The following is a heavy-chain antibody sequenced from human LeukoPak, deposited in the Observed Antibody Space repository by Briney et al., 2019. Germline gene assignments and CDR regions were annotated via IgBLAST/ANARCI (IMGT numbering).Heavy chain of an antibody. J-gene: IGHJ3*02. V-gene: IGHV1-69*13. Sequence: SVKVSCKASGGTFSSYAISWVRQAPGQGLEWMGGIIPIFGTANYAQKFQGRVTITADESTSTAHMELSSLRSEDTAVYYCARGGGLESAFDIWGQGTMVTVSS. CDR2: IIPIFGTA. CDR1: GGTFSSYA. CDR3: ARGGGLESAFDI. D-gene: IGHD3-3*01.